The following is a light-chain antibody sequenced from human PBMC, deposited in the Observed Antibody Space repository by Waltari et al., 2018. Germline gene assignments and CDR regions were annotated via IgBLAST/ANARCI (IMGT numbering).Light chain of an antibody. V-gene: IGKV1-9*01. J-gene: IGKJ4*01. CDR3: QQLNSYPLT. CDR2: DAS. Sequence: IQLTQSPSSLSASVGDRVTITCRASQGLSIYLAGFQQKPGKAPNFLIYDASTLQSGVPSRFSGSGSGTDFTLTISSLQPEDFATYYCQQLNSYPLTFGGGTKVEIK. CDR1: QGLSIY.